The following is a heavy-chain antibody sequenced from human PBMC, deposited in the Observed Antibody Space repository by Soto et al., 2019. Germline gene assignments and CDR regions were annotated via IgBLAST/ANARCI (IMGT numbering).Heavy chain of an antibody. CDR3: ARWGTRGGLDV. CDR2: TSYDGSNR. J-gene: IGHJ1*01. CDR1: GFTFRRYV. Sequence: QVQLVESGGGVVHPWTSLRLSCVGSGFTFRRYVIHWVRQAPGKGLEWVALTSYDGSNRDYGDSVKGRFTISSDNSRNTVDLQMDSLRSEDTALYYCARWGTRGGLDVWGKGTLVSVSS. D-gene: IGHD3-16*01. V-gene: IGHV3-30*19.